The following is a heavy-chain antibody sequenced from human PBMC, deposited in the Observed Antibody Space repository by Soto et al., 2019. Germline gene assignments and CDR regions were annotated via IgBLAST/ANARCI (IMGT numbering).Heavy chain of an antibody. CDR1: GFTFISYG. Sequence: GGSLRLSCVASGFTFISYGIHWVRQAPGKGLEWVGAITDSGEGTYHAASVKGRFTISRDNSKNTLYLQMSSLRVEDTAVYYCTKDRQWLEVGLWGQGTLVTVSS. J-gene: IGHJ4*02. D-gene: IGHD6-19*01. CDR2: ITDSGEGT. CDR3: TKDRQWLEVGL. V-gene: IGHV3-23*01.